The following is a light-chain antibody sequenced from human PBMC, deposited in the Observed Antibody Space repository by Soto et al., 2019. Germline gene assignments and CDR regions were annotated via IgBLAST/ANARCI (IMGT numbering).Light chain of an antibody. CDR1: QSLLYSANNKNY. Sequence: DIVMTQSPDSLAVSLGERAAINCKSNQSLLYSANNKNYLAWYQQKPGQPPKLLIYGASTRESVVPDRFSGSGSGTDFTLSISSRQAEDAAVYYCQQYYNTPQTFGQGTKVEVK. CDR2: GAS. J-gene: IGKJ1*01. CDR3: QQYYNTPQT. V-gene: IGKV4-1*01.